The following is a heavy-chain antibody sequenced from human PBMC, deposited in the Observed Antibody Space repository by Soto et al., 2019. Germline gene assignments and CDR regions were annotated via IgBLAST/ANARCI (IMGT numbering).Heavy chain of an antibody. J-gene: IGHJ6*02. CDR1: GFTFSSYS. Sequence: PGGSLRLSCAASGFTFSSYSMNWVRQAPGKGLEWVSSISSSSSYIYYADSVKGRFTISRDNAKNSLYLQMNSLRAEDTAVYYCARDGDCSGGSWYSYYYYGMDVWGQGTTVTVS. D-gene: IGHD2-15*01. V-gene: IGHV3-21*01. CDR2: ISSSSSYI. CDR3: ARDGDCSGGSWYSYYYYGMDV.